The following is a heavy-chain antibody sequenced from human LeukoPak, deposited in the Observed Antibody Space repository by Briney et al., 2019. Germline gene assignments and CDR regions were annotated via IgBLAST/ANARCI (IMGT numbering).Heavy chain of an antibody. Sequence: PSETLSLTCAVYGGSFSGYYWSWIRQPAGKGLEWIGRIYTSGSTNYNPSLKSRVTMSVDTSKNQFSLKLSSVTAADTAVYYCARGDVTGTAQLDYWGQGTLVTVSS. D-gene: IGHD1-7*01. J-gene: IGHJ4*02. V-gene: IGHV4-59*10. CDR3: ARGDVTGTAQLDY. CDR1: GGSFSGYY. CDR2: IYTSGST.